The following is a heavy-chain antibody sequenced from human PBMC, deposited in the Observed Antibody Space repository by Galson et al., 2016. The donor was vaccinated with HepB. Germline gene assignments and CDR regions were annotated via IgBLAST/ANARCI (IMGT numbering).Heavy chain of an antibody. D-gene: IGHD4-17*01. Sequence: SLTCTVSGGSISSGGYYWSWIRQHPGKGLEWIGYIYYSGSTYYNPSLKSRVTISVDTSKNQFSLKLSSVTAADTAVYYCARMVYGDAYYFDYWGQGTLVTVSS. V-gene: IGHV4-31*03. CDR2: IYYSGST. J-gene: IGHJ4*02. CDR1: GGSISSGGYY. CDR3: ARMVYGDAYYFDY.